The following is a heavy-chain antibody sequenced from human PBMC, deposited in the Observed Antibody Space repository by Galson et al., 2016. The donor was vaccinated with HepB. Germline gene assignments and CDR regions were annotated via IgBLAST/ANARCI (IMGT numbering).Heavy chain of an antibody. J-gene: IGHJ4*02. V-gene: IGHV1-69*06. Sequence: SVKVSCKASGGTFSSYGISWVRQAPGQGLEWTGGIIPIFGTVNYAQKFQGRVTITADKSPSTAFMELSSLTSEDTSVYDCARELDYCSGGICYPYFDYWGQGTLVTVSS. D-gene: IGHD2-15*01. CDR1: GGTFSSYG. CDR3: ARELDYCSGGICYPYFDY. CDR2: IIPIFGTV.